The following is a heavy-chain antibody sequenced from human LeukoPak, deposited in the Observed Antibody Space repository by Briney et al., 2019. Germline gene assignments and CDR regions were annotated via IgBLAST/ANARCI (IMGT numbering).Heavy chain of an antibody. V-gene: IGHV1-69*05. CDR3: ASGAYWNYHYYYRMDV. J-gene: IGHJ6*04. D-gene: IGHD1-1*01. CDR2: VIPIIATA. Sequence: SVKVSCKASGGTFSSYAISWVRQAPGQGLEWMGGVIPIIATANYAQKFQGRVTITTDESTSTAYMELSSLRSENTAVYYCASGAYWNYHYYYRMDVWGKGTTVTVSS. CDR1: GGTFSSYA.